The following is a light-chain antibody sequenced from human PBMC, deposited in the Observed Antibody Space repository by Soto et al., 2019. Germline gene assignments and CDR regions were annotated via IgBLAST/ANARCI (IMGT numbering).Light chain of an antibody. CDR1: QSVSTY. J-gene: IGKJ4*01. Sequence: EIVLIQSPASLSFSAGERATLSSRASQSVSTYLAWYQHKAGQAPRLLIYDASNRASGVPARCSGSGSETDFTLTIDSLEPEDAAIYFCQERSKWPSLSFGGGTKVDIK. CDR2: DAS. V-gene: IGKV3-11*01. CDR3: QERSKWPSLS.